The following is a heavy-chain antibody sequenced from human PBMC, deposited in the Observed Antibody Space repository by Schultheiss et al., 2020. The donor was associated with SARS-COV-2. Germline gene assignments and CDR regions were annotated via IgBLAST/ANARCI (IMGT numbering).Heavy chain of an antibody. CDR3: TTLLLRFLEFQLYMDV. CDR1: GLTLNSAW. J-gene: IGHJ6*03. Sequence: GESLKISCAASGLTLNSAWMSWVRQAPGKGLEWVGRIKSKTDGGTTDYAAPVKGRFTISRDDSKNTLYLQMNSLKTEDTAVYYCTTLLLRFLEFQLYMDVWGKGTTVTVSS. V-gene: IGHV3-15*01. CDR2: IKSKTDGGTT. D-gene: IGHD3-3*01.